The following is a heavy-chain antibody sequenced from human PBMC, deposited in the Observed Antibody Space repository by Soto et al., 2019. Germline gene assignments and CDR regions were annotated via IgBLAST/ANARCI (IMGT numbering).Heavy chain of an antibody. CDR3: ARTLRAGGNYFLDY. CDR2: IGRDSRSSSTI. CDR1: GFPFSGYS. Sequence: GGSLRLSCADSGFPFSGYSMNWVRQAPIKRLEWISYIGRDSRSSSTIYYAESVKGRFTVSRDSARSSLFLQMNSLRDEDTVLYYCARTLRAGGNYFLDYWGVGTPVTVSA. J-gene: IGHJ4*02. V-gene: IGHV3-48*02. D-gene: IGHD1-7*01.